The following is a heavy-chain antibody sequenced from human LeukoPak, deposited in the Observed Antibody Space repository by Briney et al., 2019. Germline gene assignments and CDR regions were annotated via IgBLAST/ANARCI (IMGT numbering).Heavy chain of an antibody. Sequence: GASVKVSCKASGYTFTSYDINWVRQATGQGLEWMGWMNPNSGNTGYAQKFQGRVTMTRNTSISTAYMELSSLRSEDTAVYYCARGRKVRGVMRGHYYYYYMDVWGKGTTVTVSS. V-gene: IGHV1-8*01. CDR3: ARGRKVRGVMRGHYYYYYMDV. CDR1: GYTFTSYD. D-gene: IGHD3-10*01. CDR2: MNPNSGNT. J-gene: IGHJ6*03.